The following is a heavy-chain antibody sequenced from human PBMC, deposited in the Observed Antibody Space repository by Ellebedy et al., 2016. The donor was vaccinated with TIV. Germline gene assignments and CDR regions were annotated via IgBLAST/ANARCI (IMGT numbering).Heavy chain of an antibody. J-gene: IGHJ4*02. D-gene: IGHD4-17*01. CDR2: IYSTGDT. CDR1: GFTVRSKY. CDR3: ATDPDGVYGDTSAY. V-gene: IGHV3-53*01. Sequence: GGSLRLSCAVSGFTVRSKYMNWVRQAPGKGLEWVSLIYSTGDTYYADSVKGRFTVSRDNSQNTLYLQMTSLRVDDTAVYYGATDPDGVYGDTSAYWGRGTLVTVSS.